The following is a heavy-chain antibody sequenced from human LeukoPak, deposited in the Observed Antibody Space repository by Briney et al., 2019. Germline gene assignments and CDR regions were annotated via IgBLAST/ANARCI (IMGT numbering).Heavy chain of an antibody. CDR1: GFTFSSYE. CDR3: ARVHYYDASDYSTSNWFDP. CDR2: ISSSGSTI. V-gene: IGHV3-48*03. Sequence: GGSLRLSCAASGFTFSSYEMNWVRQAPGKGLEWVSYISSSGSTIYYADSVKGRFTISRDNSKNAVYLQMNSLGAQDTALYHCARVHYYDASDYSTSNWFDPWGQGTLVTVSS. D-gene: IGHD3-22*01. J-gene: IGHJ5*02.